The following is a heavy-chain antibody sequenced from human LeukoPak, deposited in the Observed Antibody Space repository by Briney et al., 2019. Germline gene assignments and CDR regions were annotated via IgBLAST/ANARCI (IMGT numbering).Heavy chain of an antibody. J-gene: IGHJ3*01. CDR3: ARTKPLDPFDF. CDR2: LYYTGNA. Sequence: SETLSLTCIVSGGSISSGDYYWSWIRQPPGKALEWIGYLYYTGNANNDPSLTSRVTMSLDTSKNQFSLKVNSVTAADTAVYYCARTKPLDPFDFWGQGTLVTVSP. V-gene: IGHV4-30-4*02. CDR1: GGSISSGDYY.